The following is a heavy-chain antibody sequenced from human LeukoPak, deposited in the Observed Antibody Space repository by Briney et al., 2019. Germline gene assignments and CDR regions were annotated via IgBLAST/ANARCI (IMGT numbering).Heavy chain of an antibody. CDR2: ISGSGGST. J-gene: IGHJ4*02. V-gene: IGHV3-23*01. D-gene: IGHD6-19*01. Sequence: GGSLRLSYAASGFTFSSYGMSWVRQAPGKGLEWVSAISGSGGSTYYADSVKGRFTISRDNSKNTLYLQMNSLRAEDTAVYYCAKDLYSWLPPGFDYWGQGTLVTVSS. CDR1: GFTFSSYG. CDR3: AKDLYSWLPPGFDY.